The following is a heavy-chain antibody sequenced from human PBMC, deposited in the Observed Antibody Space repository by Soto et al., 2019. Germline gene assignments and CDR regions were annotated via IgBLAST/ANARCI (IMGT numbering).Heavy chain of an antibody. CDR1: GGSISSGDYY. D-gene: IGHD3-16*01. CDR3: ARDLWGNGMDV. CDR2: IYYSGST. V-gene: IGHV4-30-4*01. Sequence: PSETLSLTCTVSGGSISSGDYYWSWIRQPPGKGLEWIGYIYYSGSTYYNPSLKSRVTISVDTSKNQFSLKLSSVTAADTAVYYCARDLWGNGMDVWGQGTTVTVSS. J-gene: IGHJ6*02.